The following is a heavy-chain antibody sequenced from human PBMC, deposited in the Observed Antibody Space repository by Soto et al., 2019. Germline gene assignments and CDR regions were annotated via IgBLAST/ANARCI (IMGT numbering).Heavy chain of an antibody. CDR2: IIPIFGTA. CDR1: GGTFSSYA. D-gene: IGHD6-13*01. Sequence: ASVKVSCKASGGTFSSYAISWVRQAPGQGLEWMGGIIPIFGTANYAQKFQGRVTITADESTSTAYMELSSLRSEDTAVYYCARDEGIAAAGTIMVPSGMDVWGQGTTVTVSS. J-gene: IGHJ6*02. V-gene: IGHV1-69*13. CDR3: ARDEGIAAAGTIMVPSGMDV.